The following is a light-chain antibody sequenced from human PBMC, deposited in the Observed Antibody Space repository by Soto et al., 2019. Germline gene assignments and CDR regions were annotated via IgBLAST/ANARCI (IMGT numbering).Light chain of an antibody. J-gene: IGLJ1*01. Sequence: QSVLTQPASVSGSPGQSITISCTGTSSDVGGYNYVSWYQLHPGKAPKLMIREVSERPSGVSNRFSGSKSGNTASLTISGLQAEDEADYYCASYASSVTYVFXSGTKVTVL. V-gene: IGLV2-14*01. CDR1: SSDVGGYNY. CDR2: EVS. CDR3: ASYASSVTYV.